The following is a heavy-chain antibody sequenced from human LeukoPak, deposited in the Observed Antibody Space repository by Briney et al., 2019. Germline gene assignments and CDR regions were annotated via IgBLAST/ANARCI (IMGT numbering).Heavy chain of an antibody. D-gene: IGHD3-10*01. J-gene: IGHJ4*02. CDR3: ARARGVIIESALDY. CDR2: IIPIFGTA. V-gene: IGHV1-69*05. CDR1: GYTFTSYA. Sequence: ASVKVSCKASGYTFTSYAISWVRQAPGQGLEWMGGIIPIFGTANYAQKFQGRVTITTDESTSTAYMELSSLRSEDTAVYYCARARGVIIESALDYWGQGTLVTVSS.